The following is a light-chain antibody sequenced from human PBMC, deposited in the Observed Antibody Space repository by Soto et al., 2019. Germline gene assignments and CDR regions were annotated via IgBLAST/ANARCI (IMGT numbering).Light chain of an antibody. CDR1: QSVSSSY. V-gene: IGKV3-20*01. CDR3: QQFGSSPS. J-gene: IGKJ3*01. CDR2: GAS. Sequence: EMVLTQSPGTLSLSPGERATLSCRASQSVSSSYLAWYRQRPGQAPRLLIYGASIRATGIPDRFSGSGSGTDFTLTIIRLEPEDFAVYYCQQFGSSPSFGPGTKVDI.